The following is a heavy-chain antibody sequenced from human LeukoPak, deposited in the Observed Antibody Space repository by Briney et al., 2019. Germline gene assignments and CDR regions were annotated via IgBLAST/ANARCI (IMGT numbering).Heavy chain of an antibody. J-gene: IGHJ4*02. V-gene: IGHV3-30*18. CDR3: AKCAEHQSRCRYYDY. CDR1: GFTFSSYG. D-gene: IGHD1/OR15-1a*01. Sequence: YPGRSQRLSCAASGFTFSSYGMHWVRQAPGKGLEWVAAIGYDGSNKYYADSVKGRFTIARDNSKNTLYLQMDSLRAENTAVYYGAKCAEHQSRCRYYDYWGQGTLVTVSS. CDR2: IGYDGSNK.